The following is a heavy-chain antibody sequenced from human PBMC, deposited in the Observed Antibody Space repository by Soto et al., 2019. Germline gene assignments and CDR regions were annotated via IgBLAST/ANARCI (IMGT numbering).Heavy chain of an antibody. Sequence: VASVKVSCKASGGTFSSYAISWVRQAPGQGLEWMGGIIPIFGTANYAQKFQGRVTITADKSTSTAYMELSSLRSEDTAVYYCARYSFVNAFDIWGQGTMVTVSS. J-gene: IGHJ3*02. CDR1: GGTFSSYA. D-gene: IGHD5-18*01. CDR3: ARYSFVNAFDI. CDR2: IIPIFGTA. V-gene: IGHV1-69*06.